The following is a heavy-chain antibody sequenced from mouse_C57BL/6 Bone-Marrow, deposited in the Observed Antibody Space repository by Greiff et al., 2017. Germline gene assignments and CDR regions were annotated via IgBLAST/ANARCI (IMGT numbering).Heavy chain of an antibody. CDR1: GYTFTDYY. J-gene: IGHJ2*01. CDR3: ARGIYYYGSRGYFDY. CDR2: IYPGSGNT. D-gene: IGHD1-1*01. Sequence: VQLQQSGAELVRPGASVKLSCKASGYTFTDYYINWVKQRPGQGLEWIARIYPGSGNTYYNEKFKGKATLTAEKSSSTAYMQLSSLTSEDSAVYFCARGIYYYGSRGYFDYWGQGTTLTVSS. V-gene: IGHV1-76*01.